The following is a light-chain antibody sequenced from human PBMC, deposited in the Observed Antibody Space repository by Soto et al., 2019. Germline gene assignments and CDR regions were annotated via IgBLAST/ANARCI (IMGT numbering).Light chain of an antibody. CDR2: DAS. CDR1: QSISSW. CDR3: QQYNSYSLT. J-gene: IGKJ4*01. Sequence: DIQMTQSPSTLSASVRDRVTITCRASQSISSWLAWYQQKPGKAPKLLIYDASSLESGVPSRFSGSGSGTKFTLTISSLQPDDFATYYCQQYNSYSLTFGGGTKVEIK. V-gene: IGKV1-5*01.